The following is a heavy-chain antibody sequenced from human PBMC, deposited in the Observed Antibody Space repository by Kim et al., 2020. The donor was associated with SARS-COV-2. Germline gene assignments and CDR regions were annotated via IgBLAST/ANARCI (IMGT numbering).Heavy chain of an antibody. D-gene: IGHD3-10*01. CDR1: GGSISSGSYY. V-gene: IGHV4-61*02. Sequence: SETLSLTCTVSGGSISSGSYYWNWIRQPAGKGLEWIGRIYTSGSTNYNPSLKSRVTISIDTSKNQFSLKLSSVTAADTAVYYCGASGSYYNPAWFDPWGQGTLVTVSS. CDR2: IYTSGST. CDR3: GASGSYYNPAWFDP. J-gene: IGHJ5*02.